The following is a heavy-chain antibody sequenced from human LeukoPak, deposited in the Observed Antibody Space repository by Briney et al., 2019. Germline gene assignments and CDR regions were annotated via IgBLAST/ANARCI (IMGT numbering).Heavy chain of an antibody. CDR3: AREAYDSSGYYYVFDY. D-gene: IGHD3-22*01. V-gene: IGHV4-59*01. CDR1: GGSISSYY. CDR2: IYYSGST. J-gene: IGHJ4*02. Sequence: SETLTLTCTVSGGSISSYYWSWIRQPPGKGLEWLGYIYYSGSTNYNPSLKRRVTISVDTSKNQFFLTLSSVTAADTAVYYCAREAYDSSGYYYVFDYWGPGTLVTVSS.